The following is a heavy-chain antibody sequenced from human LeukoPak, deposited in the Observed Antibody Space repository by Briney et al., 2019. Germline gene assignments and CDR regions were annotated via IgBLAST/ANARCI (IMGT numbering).Heavy chain of an antibody. V-gene: IGHV3-74*01. CDR1: GFDFSSNW. CDR2: IKGDGIST. CDR3: AKDLSIAARRVYYYGMDV. J-gene: IGHJ6*02. Sequence: GGSLRLSCAASGFDFSSNWMHWVRHAPGQGLVWVSRIKGDGISTNYADSVKGRFTISRDIAKNTLYLQMNSLRAEDTGVYYCAKDLSIAARRVYYYGMDVWGQGTTVTVSS. D-gene: IGHD6-6*01.